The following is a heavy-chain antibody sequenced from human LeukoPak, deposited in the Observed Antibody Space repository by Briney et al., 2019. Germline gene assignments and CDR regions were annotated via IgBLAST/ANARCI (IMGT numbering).Heavy chain of an antibody. CDR3: ARDRLGAVTDDDYFDY. CDR1: GFTFSNHG. D-gene: IGHD2-21*02. V-gene: IGHV3-33*01. J-gene: IGHJ4*02. Sequence: GGSLRLSCAASGFTFSNHGMHWVRQAPGKGPEWVALIWYDGSNKYYGDSAKGRFTISRDNSKNTVYLQMNSLRAEDTGVYYCARDRLGAVTDDDYFDYWGQGTLVTVSS. CDR2: IWYDGSNK.